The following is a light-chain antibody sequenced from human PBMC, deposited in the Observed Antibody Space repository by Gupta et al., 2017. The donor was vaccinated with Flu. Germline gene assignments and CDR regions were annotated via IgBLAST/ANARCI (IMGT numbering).Light chain of an antibody. CDR2: WAS. J-gene: IGKJ1*01. V-gene: IGKV4-1*01. Sequence: DRVIIQSPDGLVVSLGERATINCKSSQSVLYSSNNKNYLAWYQQKPGQPPKLLIYWASTRESGVPDRFSGSGSGTDFTLTISSLQAEDVAVYYCQQYYSTPWTFAQGAKVEIK. CDR3: QQYYSTPWT. CDR1: QSVLYSSNNKNY.